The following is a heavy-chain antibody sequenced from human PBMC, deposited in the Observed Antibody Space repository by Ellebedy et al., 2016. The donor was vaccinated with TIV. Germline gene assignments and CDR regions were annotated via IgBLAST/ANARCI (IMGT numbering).Heavy chain of an antibody. Sequence: PGGSLRLSCAASGFTFSSYSINWVRQAPGKGLEWVSSISSTSTYIFYADPVKGRFTISRDNAKNSLYLQMNSLRAEDTAVYYCARDSQSAMYCHGDCSAYGMDVWGQGTTVTVSS. CDR2: ISSTSTYI. J-gene: IGHJ6*02. V-gene: IGHV3-21*01. CDR3: ARDSQSAMYCHGDCSAYGMDV. D-gene: IGHD2-21*02. CDR1: GFTFSSYS.